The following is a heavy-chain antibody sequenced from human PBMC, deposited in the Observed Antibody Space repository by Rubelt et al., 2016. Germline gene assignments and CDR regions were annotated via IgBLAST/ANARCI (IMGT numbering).Heavy chain of an antibody. J-gene: IGHJ5*02. CDR3: ARDYYDSSGQELNWFNP. V-gene: IGHV3-23*01. D-gene: IGHD3-22*01. Sequence: VRQAPGKGLEWVSAISGSGGSTYYADSVKGRFTISRDNSKNTLYLQMNSLRAEDTAVYYCARDYYDSSGQELNWFNPWGQGTLVTVSS. CDR2: ISGSGGST.